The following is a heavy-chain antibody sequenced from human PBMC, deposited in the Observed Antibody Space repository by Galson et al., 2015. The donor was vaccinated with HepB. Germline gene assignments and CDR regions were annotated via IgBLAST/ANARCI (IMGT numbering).Heavy chain of an antibody. CDR3: ARGSYSSGWYGAGYYYYYMDV. CDR2: IVVGNGKT. D-gene: IGHD6-19*01. V-gene: IGHV1-58*01. Sequence: SVKVSCKASGFTFTSSAVQWVRQARGQRPEWIGWIVVGNGKTNYAQKFQERVTITRDMSISTAYMELSSLRSEDTAVYYCARGSYSSGWYGAGYYYYYMDVWGKGTTVTVSS. CDR1: GFTFTSSA. J-gene: IGHJ6*03.